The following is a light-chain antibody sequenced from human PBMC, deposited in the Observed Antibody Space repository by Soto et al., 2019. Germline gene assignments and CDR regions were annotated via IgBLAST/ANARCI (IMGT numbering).Light chain of an antibody. CDR2: AAS. Sequence: DIQMTQSPSSVSASVGDRVTITCRASQDISSWLAWYQQKAGKAPKLLIYAASSLQSGVPSRFSGSGSGTDFTLTISRLQPEDFATYYCQQADSFPLTFGGGTKVEIK. V-gene: IGKV1-12*01. CDR1: QDISSW. CDR3: QQADSFPLT. J-gene: IGKJ4*01.